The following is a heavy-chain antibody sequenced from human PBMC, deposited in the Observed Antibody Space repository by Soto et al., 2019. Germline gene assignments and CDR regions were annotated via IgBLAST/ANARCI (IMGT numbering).Heavy chain of an antibody. D-gene: IGHD3-3*01. CDR2: IIPIFGTA. J-gene: IGHJ6*02. V-gene: IGHV1-69*13. CDR1: GGTFSSYA. CDR3: ARVTYYDFWSGSAPQYYYYGMDV. Sequence: SVKVSCKASGGTFSSYAISWVRQAPGQGLEWMGGIIPIFGTANYAQKFQGRVTITADESTSTAYMELSSLRSEDTAVYYCARVTYYDFWSGSAPQYYYYGMDVWGQGTTVTVSS.